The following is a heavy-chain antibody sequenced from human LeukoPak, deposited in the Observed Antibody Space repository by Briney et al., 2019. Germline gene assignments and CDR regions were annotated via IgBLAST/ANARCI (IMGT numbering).Heavy chain of an antibody. CDR1: GGSFSGYY. D-gene: IGHD2-2*02. CDR2: INHSGST. J-gene: IGHJ4*02. V-gene: IGHV4-34*01. Sequence: PSETLSLTWAVYGGSFSGYYWSWIRQPPGKGLEWIGEINHSGSTNYNPSLKSRVTISVDTSKNQFSLKLSSVTAADTAVYYCARGETSRCSSTSCYRGFDYWGQGTLVTVSS. CDR3: ARGETSRCSSTSCYRGFDY.